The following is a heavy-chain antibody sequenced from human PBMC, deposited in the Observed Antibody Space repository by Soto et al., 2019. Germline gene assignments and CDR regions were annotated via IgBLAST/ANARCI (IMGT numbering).Heavy chain of an antibody. CDR3: ARYDSGYMGFEL. J-gene: IGHJ4*02. Sequence: QVQLVQSGAEVKKPGASVKVSCQTSGYTFLDSYIHWVRQAPGQGLEWMGYIDPNSGDTNYGMVFQGRVTENRDTSVSTVYMEMTRLKSGDTDFYYGARYDSGYMGFELWGQGTLVTVAS. D-gene: IGHD3-22*01. CDR2: IDPNSGDT. CDR1: GYTFLDSY. V-gene: IGHV1-2*02.